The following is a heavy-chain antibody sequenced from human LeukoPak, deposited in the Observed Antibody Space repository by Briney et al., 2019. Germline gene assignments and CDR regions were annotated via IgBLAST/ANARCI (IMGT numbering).Heavy chain of an antibody. CDR2: ISGSGGST. Sequence: PGASLRLSCAASGFTFSSYAMSWVRQAPGKGLEWVSAISGSGGSTYYADSVKGRFTISRDNSKNTLYLQMNSLRVEDTAVYYCAKDPSTYYYDSSGFPNWFDPWGQGTLVTVSS. CDR3: AKDPSTYYYDSSGFPNWFDP. D-gene: IGHD3-22*01. V-gene: IGHV3-23*01. CDR1: GFTFSSYA. J-gene: IGHJ5*02.